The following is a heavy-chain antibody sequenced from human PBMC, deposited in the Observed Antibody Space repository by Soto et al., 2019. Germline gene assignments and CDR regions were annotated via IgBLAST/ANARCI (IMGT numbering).Heavy chain of an antibody. CDR3: ARVGYGGGTFDI. V-gene: IGHV4-34*01. D-gene: IGHD5-12*01. CDR1: GGSFSCYY. Sequence: SETLSLTCAPLGGSFSCYYWSWIRQPPGKGLESIGESNNSGNTKYTAYHKCRVTRSVDTTKIHFSLKRSSVTAADMSVYDRARVGYGGGTFDIWGQGTMVTVSS. CDR2: SNNSGNT. J-gene: IGHJ3*02.